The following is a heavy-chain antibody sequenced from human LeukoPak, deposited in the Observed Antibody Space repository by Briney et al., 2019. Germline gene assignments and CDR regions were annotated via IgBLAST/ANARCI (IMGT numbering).Heavy chain of an antibody. D-gene: IGHD3-10*01. CDR1: GGSISSGGYY. V-gene: IGHV4-39*07. CDR3: ARGRGYYGSGSYYYYYMDV. CDR2: IKHSGST. Sequence: SETLSLTCTVSGGSISSGGYYWSWIRQPPGKGLEWIGEIKHSGSTNYNPSLKSRVTISVDTSKNQFSLKLSSVTAADTAVYYCARGRGYYGSGSYYYYYMDVWGKGTTVTVSS. J-gene: IGHJ6*03.